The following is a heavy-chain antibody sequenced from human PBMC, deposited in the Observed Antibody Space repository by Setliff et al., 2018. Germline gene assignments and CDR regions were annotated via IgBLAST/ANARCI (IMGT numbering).Heavy chain of an antibody. V-gene: IGHV3-30-3*01. D-gene: IGHD6-6*01. Sequence: QTGGSLRLSCAASGFTFSNCWVSWVRQAPGKGLEWVAVISYDGTYKNFVDSVKARFTISRDNSKDTLYLQMNSLRSEDTAVYYCARALPSIHIDYWGQGTLVTVSS. CDR3: ARALPSIHIDY. CDR1: GFTFSNCW. CDR2: ISYDGTYK. J-gene: IGHJ4*02.